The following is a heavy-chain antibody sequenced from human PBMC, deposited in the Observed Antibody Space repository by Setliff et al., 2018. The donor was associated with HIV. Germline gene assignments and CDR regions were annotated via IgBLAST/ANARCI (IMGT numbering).Heavy chain of an antibody. CDR1: GFSFSSYE. D-gene: IGHD6-19*01. CDR2: ISSSGSPI. V-gene: IGHV3-48*03. J-gene: IGHJ4*02. CDR3: SASGWPFDY. Sequence: LRLSCAASGFSFSSYEMNWVRQAPGKGLEWVSYISSSGSPIYYADSVKGQFTISRDNANKSLYLQMNSLRAEDTAVYYCSASGWPFDYWGQGTLVTVPS.